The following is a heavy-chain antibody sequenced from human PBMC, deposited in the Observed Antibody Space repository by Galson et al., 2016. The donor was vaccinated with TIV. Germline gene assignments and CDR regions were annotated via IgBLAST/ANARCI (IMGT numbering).Heavy chain of an antibody. V-gene: IGHV4-61*08. CDR3: AKDRSTVVTIDRLYYLIDV. CDR1: GGSVSYGGYY. Sequence: SETLSLTCTVSGGSVSYGGYYWNWIRQPPGNGLEWIGYIYHSGSTNYNPSLKSRVVISRDTSKNQFSLKLTSVTAADTAVYYCAKDRSTVVTIDRLYYLIDVWGKGTTVTVSS. CDR2: IYHSGST. J-gene: IGHJ6*03. D-gene: IGHD4-23*01.